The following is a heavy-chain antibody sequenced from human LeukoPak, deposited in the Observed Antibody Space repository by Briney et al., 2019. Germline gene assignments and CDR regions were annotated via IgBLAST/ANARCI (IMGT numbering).Heavy chain of an antibody. CDR1: GFTFSGSA. J-gene: IGHJ4*02. V-gene: IGHV3-73*01. D-gene: IGHD2-15*01. CDR2: IRSKANSYAT. Sequence: PGGSLRLSCAASGFTFSGSAMHWVRQASGKGLEWVGRIRSKANSYATAYAAWVKGRFTISRDDSKNTAYLQMNSLKTEDTAVYYCTSFKFFGGFDYWGQGTLVTVSS. CDR3: TSFKFFGGFDY.